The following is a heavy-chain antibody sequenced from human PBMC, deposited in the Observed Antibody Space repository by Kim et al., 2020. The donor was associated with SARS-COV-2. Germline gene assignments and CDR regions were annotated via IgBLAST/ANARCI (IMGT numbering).Heavy chain of an antibody. V-gene: IGHV4-31*03. CDR3: ATLIYSGYEGYFDY. J-gene: IGHJ4*02. CDR2: IYYSGST. CDR1: GGSISSGGYY. Sequence: SETLSLTCTVSGGSISSGGYYWSWIRQHPGKGLEWIGYIYYSGSTYYNPSLKSRVTISVDTSKNQFSLKLSSVTAADTAVYYCATLIYSGYEGYFDYWGQGTLVTVSS. D-gene: IGHD5-12*01.